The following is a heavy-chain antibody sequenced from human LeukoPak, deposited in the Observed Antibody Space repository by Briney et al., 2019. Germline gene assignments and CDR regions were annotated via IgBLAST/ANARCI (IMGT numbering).Heavy chain of an antibody. CDR2: ISGSGGST. Sequence: PGGSPRLSCAASGFTFSSYAMSWVRQAPGKGLEWVSAISGSGGSTYYADSVKGRFTISRDNSKNTLYLQMNSLRAEDTGLYYCARQAVAGRIDYWGQGTLVTVSS. V-gene: IGHV3-23*01. D-gene: IGHD6-19*01. CDR1: GFTFSSYA. J-gene: IGHJ4*02. CDR3: ARQAVAGRIDY.